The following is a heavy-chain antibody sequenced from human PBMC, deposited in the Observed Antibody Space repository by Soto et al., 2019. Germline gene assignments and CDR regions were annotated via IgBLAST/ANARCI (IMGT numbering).Heavy chain of an antibody. CDR1: GCAFSRPA. J-gene: IGHJ4*02. Sequence: PGGSRRFPGAPSGCAFSRPASSWCRQAPGKGLEWVSTIDSSGTQTHYACSVKGRFTISRDNSWSTVDLLMNSLRAEDTALYYCVSWIFEHFGLWGQGTLVTVSS. D-gene: IGHD3-10*01. CDR2: IDSSGTQT. V-gene: IGHV3-23*05. CDR3: VSWIFEHFGL.